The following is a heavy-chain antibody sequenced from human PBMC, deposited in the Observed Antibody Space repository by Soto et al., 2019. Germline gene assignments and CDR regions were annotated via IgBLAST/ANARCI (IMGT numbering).Heavy chain of an antibody. CDR2: IDWDDDK. J-gene: IGHJ5*02. Sequence: SGPTLVNPTQTLHLTCTFSGFSLSTSAMRLSWIRQPPGKALEWLARIDWDDDKFYXTSLETRLTTTNDTSKNQGGXSWNNMVPLDRTTYHSARGYSSSRVFELSGHGTRLTLCS. CDR1: GFSLSTSAMR. CDR3: ARGYSSSRVFEL. D-gene: IGHD6-6*01. V-gene: IGHV2-70*04.